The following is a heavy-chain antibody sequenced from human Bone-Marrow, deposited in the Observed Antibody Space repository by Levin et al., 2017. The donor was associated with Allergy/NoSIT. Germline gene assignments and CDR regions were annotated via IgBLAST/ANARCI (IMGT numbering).Heavy chain of an antibody. CDR1: GYTFLTYD. CDR3: ARAKYYDSSGHGVDV. D-gene: IGHD3-22*01. CDR2: INPNSDGG. V-gene: IGHV1-2*04. J-gene: IGHJ6*02. Sequence: ASVKVSCKASGYTFLTYDINWVRQAPGQGLEWMGWINPNSDGGNYAQKFQGWVTMTRDRSISTAYMELNRLRSDDTAVYYCARAKYYDSSGHGVDVWGQGTTVIVSS.